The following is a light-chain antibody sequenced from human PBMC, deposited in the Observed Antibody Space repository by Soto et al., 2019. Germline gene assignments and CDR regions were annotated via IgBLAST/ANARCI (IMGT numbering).Light chain of an antibody. CDR2: SAS. J-gene: IGKJ1*01. Sequence: DIQMTQSPSSVSASVGDRVTITCRASQGISSWLVWYQQRPGRAPKALIYSASSLQSGVPSRFSGSGSGTDFTLTISSLQPEDFATYYCQQANSFPPTFGQGTKVDIK. V-gene: IGKV1-12*01. CDR3: QQANSFPPT. CDR1: QGISSW.